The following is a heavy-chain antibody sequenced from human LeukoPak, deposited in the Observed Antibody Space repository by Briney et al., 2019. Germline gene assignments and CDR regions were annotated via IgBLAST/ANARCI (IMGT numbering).Heavy chain of an antibody. CDR3: ARGLTVYYDFWSGYSGYYMDV. D-gene: IGHD3-3*01. J-gene: IGHJ6*03. CDR1: GYTFTSYG. V-gene: IGHV1-18*01. Sequence: ASVKVSCKASGYTFTSYGISWVRQAPGQGLEWMGWISAYNGNTNYAQKLQGRVTMTTDTSTSTAYMEPRSLRSDDTAVYYCARGLTVYYDFWSGYSGYYMDVWGKGTTVTVSS. CDR2: ISAYNGNT.